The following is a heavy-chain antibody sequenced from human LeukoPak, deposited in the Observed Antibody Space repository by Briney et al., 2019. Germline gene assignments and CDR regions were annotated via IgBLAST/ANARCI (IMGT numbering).Heavy chain of an antibody. CDR3: ARGYDFWSGYYYPVSYYYGMDV. D-gene: IGHD3-3*01. CDR1: GFTFSDYY. V-gene: IGHV3-11*01. Sequence: PGGSLRLSCAGSGFTFSDYYMSWNRQAPGKGLEWVSYISSSGSTIYYADSVKGRFTISRDDAKNSLYLQMNSLRAEDTAVYYCARGYDFWSGYYYPVSYYYGMDVWGQGTTVTVSS. J-gene: IGHJ6*02. CDR2: ISSSGSTI.